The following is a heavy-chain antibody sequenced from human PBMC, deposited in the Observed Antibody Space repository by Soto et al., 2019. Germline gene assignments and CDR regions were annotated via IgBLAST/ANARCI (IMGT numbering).Heavy chain of an antibody. V-gene: IGHV5-10-1*01. CDR3: ARLNQLQPSYVMVV. D-gene: IGHD2-2*01. CDR1: GYSFTSYW. Sequence: PGESLKISCNASGYSFTSYWISWVRQMPGKGLEWMGRIDPSDSYIDYSPPFQGHVTVAVDKSNTTAYVQWSGLKASDSAIYYFARLNQLQPSYVMVVWRQGTRVTGSS. CDR2: IDPSDSYI. J-gene: IGHJ6*02.